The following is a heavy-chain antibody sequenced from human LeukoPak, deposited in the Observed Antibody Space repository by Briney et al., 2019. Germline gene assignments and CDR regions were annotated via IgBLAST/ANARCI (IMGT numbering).Heavy chain of an antibody. CDR3: AGDPGAYFDY. Sequence: SETLSLTCTVSGGSISSYYWSWIRQPPGKELEWIGYIYYSWSTNYTPSLKSRVTISVDTSKNQFSLKLSSVTAADTAVYYCAGDPGAYFDYWGQGTLVTVSS. V-gene: IGHV4-59*01. D-gene: IGHD4/OR15-4a*01. CDR1: GGSISSYY. CDR2: IYYSWST. J-gene: IGHJ4*02.